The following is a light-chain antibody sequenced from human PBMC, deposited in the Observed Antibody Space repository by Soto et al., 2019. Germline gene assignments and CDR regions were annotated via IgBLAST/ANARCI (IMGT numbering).Light chain of an antibody. J-gene: IGKJ1*01. CDR3: QQYITYRT. CDR2: DAS. V-gene: IGKV1-5*01. Sequence: DIQMTQSPSTLSASVGDRVTITCRASQSIRSWLAWYQQKPGKAPKLLIYDASSLERGVPSRFRGSGSGTEFTLIISRLQPDDFATYYCQQYITYRTFGQGTKVEIK. CDR1: QSIRSW.